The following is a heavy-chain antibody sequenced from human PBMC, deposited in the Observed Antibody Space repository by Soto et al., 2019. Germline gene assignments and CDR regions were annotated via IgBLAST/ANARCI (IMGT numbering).Heavy chain of an antibody. CDR2: ISGSGGSA. J-gene: IGHJ4*02. CDR1: GFTFSSYA. Sequence: EVQLLESGGGLVQPGGSLRLSCAASGFTFSSYAMSWVRQAPGKGLEWVSAISGSGGSAYYADSVKGRFTISRDNSKNTLYLQMNSLRAEDTAVYYCAKSNSWYGEGFDYWGQGTLVTVSS. V-gene: IGHV3-23*01. CDR3: AKSNSWYGEGFDY. D-gene: IGHD6-13*01.